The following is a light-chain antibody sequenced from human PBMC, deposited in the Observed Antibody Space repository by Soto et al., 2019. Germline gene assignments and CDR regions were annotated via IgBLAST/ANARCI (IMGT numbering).Light chain of an antibody. Sequence: QSVLTQPPSVSGAPGQRVTISCTGSSSNIGAGYDVHWYQQRPGTAPKLLIYGNSNRPSGVPDRFSGSKSGTSASLAITGLQAEDEAEYDCQSYDSSLSGDVVFGGGTQLTVL. V-gene: IGLV1-40*01. CDR2: GNS. CDR1: SSNIGAGYD. CDR3: QSYDSSLSGDVV. J-gene: IGLJ2*01.